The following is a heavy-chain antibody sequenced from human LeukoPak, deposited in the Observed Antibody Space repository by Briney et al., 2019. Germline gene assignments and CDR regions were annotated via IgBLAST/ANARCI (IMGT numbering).Heavy chain of an antibody. V-gene: IGHV4-39*01. CDR2: IYYSGST. CDR1: GGSISSSSYY. D-gene: IGHD5-12*01. J-gene: IGHJ6*03. Sequence: SETLSLTCTVSGGSISSSSYYWGWIRQPPGNGLEWIGSIYYSGSTYYNPSLKSRVTISVDTSKNQFSLKLSSVTAADTAVYYCARATDSGYGYMDVWGKGTTVTISS. CDR3: ARATDSGYGYMDV.